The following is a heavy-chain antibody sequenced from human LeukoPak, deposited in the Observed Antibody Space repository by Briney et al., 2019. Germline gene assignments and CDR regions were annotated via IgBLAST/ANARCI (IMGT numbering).Heavy chain of an antibody. CDR1: GFTFSSYT. CDR2: ISSTSGYI. D-gene: IGHD5-24*01. V-gene: IGHV3-21*01. J-gene: IGHJ6*02. Sequence: PGGSLRLSCAASGFTFSSYTMNWVRQAPGKGLEWVSSISSTSGYIYYADSVKGRFTISRDNAKNSLYLQMNSLRAEDTAVYYCAREGGKMATISYYYYGMDVWGQGTTVTVSS. CDR3: AREGGKMATISYYYYGMDV.